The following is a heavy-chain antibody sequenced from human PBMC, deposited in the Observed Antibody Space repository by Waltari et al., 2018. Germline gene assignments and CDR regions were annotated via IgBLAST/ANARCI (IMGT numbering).Heavy chain of an antibody. CDR1: GGSSTSSNYY. J-gene: IGHJ4*02. Sequence: VQLQESGPGMVKPSETLSLTCSVSGGSSTSSNYYWNWIRHSAEKGLQWIGRTYIAGTTTYNPSLESRVTISMDTSQNHFSLRLNSVTAADTAVYYCATSNFYPPFDFWGQGALVIVSS. CDR2: TYIAGTT. D-gene: IGHD3-3*01. V-gene: IGHV4-61*02. CDR3: ATSNFYPPFDF.